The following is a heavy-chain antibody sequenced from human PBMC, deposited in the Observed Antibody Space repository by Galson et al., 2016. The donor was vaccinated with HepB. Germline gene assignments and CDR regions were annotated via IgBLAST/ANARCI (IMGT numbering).Heavy chain of an antibody. CDR2: FDPEDGET. J-gene: IGHJ6*02. CDR3: LTGDYGGNSEYDYGMDV. V-gene: IGHV1-24*01. Sequence: SVKVSCKVSGHTFIELSMHWVRQAPGKGLEWMGGFDPEDGETIYAQKFQGRVTMTEDTATDTAYMELSTLRSEDTAVYYGLTGDYGGNSEYDYGMDVWGQGTTVTVSS. CDR1: GHTFIELS. D-gene: IGHD4-23*01.